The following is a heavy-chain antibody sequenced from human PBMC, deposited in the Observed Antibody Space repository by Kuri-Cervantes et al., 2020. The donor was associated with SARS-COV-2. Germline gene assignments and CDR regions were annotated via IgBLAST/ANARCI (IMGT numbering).Heavy chain of an antibody. Sequence: SGPTLVKPTQTLTLTCTFSGFSLSTSGVGVGWIRQPPGKALEWLALIYWDDDKRYGPSLKSRLTITKDTSKNQVVLTMTNMDPVDTATYYCARRTGGYSGSYFDYWGQGTLVTVSS. CDR2: IYWDDDK. CDR3: ARRTGGYSGSYFDY. CDR1: GFSLSTSGVG. D-gene: IGHD1-26*01. V-gene: IGHV2-5*05. J-gene: IGHJ4*02.